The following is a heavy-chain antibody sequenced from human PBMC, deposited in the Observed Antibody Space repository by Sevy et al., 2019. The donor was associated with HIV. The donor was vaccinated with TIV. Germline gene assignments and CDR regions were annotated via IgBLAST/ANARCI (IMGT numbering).Heavy chain of an antibody. CDR3: VRDGWNY. CDR1: GFTFSTST. CDR2: MTSSGSYI. J-gene: IGHJ4*02. V-gene: IGHV3-21*01. Sequence: GESLKISCAASGFTFSTSTMNWVRQAPGKGLEWVSLMTSSGSYILYADSVKGRFTISRGNAKNSVFLQMNGLRVEDTAVYYCVRDGWNYWGQGTLVTVSS. D-gene: IGHD2-15*01.